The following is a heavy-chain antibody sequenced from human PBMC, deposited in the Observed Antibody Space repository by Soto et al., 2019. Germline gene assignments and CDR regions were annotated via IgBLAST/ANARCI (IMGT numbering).Heavy chain of an antibody. V-gene: IGHV4-31*03. CDR2: LYHTGST. CDR1: VGSISTVGHY. CDR3: ARATGTLRSRNCDY. J-gene: IGHJ4*02. D-gene: IGHD1-1*01. Sequence: SETLSLTCSVSVGSISTVGHYWTLIRQPPGKGLEWIGSLYHTGSTYYSKSLRSRLTMSVDTSKSRFSLRLSSVTAADTAVYYCARATGTLRSRNCDYWGQGSLVTVSS.